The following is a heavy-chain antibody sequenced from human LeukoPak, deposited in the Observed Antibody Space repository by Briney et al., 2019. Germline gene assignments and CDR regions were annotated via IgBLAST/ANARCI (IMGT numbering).Heavy chain of an antibody. D-gene: IGHD3-10*01. CDR1: GFTFSSYS. CDR3: ARAGRFGDLNH. J-gene: IGHJ5*02. V-gene: IGHV3-21*01. CDR2: ISSSSSYI. Sequence: GGSLRLSCAASGFTFSSYSMNWVRQAPGKGLESVSSISSSSSYIYYADSVKGRFTISRDNTKNSLYLQMNSLRAEDTAVYYCARAGRFGDLNHWGQGTLVTVSS.